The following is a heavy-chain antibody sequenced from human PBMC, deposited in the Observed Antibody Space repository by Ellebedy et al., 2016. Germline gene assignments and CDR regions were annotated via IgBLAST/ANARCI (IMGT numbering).Heavy chain of an antibody. CDR1: GFTFSSYA. V-gene: IGHV3-30*04. J-gene: IGHJ6*02. Sequence: GGSLRLSCAASGFTFSSYAMHWVRQAPGKGLEWVAVISYAGINKYYADSVKGRFTISRDNSKNTLYLEMNSLRVEDTAVYYCVRVPDNSNGGYESFYYYGMDVWGQGTTVTVSS. CDR2: ISYAGINK. CDR3: VRVPDNSNGGYESFYYYGMDV. D-gene: IGHD5-12*01.